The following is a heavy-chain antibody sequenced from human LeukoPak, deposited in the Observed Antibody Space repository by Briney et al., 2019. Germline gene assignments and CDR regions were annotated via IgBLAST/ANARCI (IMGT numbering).Heavy chain of an antibody. CDR2: IYYSGST. CDR1: GGSISGGGYY. CDR3: ARVGDYDILTGYWSHRFDP. V-gene: IGHV4-31*03. Sequence: SETLSLTCTVSGGSISGGGYYWSWIRQHPGKGLEWIGYIYYSGSTYYNPSLKSRITISVDTSKNQFSLRLSSVTAADTAVYYCARVGDYDILTGYWSHRFDPWGQGTLVTVSS. J-gene: IGHJ5*02. D-gene: IGHD3-9*01.